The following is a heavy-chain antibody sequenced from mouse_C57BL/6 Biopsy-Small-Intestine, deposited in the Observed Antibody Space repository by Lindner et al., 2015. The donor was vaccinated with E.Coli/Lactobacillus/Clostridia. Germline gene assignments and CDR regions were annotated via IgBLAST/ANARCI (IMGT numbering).Heavy chain of an antibody. V-gene: IGHV10-1*01. D-gene: IGHD1-1*01. CDR2: IRSKSNNYAT. Sequence: VQLQESGGGLVQPKGSLKLSCAASGFSFNTYAMNWVRQAPGKGLEWVARIRSKSNNYATYYADSVKDRFTISRDDSESMLYLQMNNLKTEDTAMYYCVRGAYYGSSSFAYWGQGTLVTVSA. CDR1: GFSFNTYA. CDR3: VRGAYYGSSSFAY. J-gene: IGHJ3*01.